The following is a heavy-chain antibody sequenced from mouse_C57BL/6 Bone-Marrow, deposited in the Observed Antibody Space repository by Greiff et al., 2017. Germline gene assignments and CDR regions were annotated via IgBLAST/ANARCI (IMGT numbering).Heavy chain of an antibody. D-gene: IGHD1-3*01. Sequence: VQLQQSGPVLVKPGASVKMSCKASGYTFTDYYMNWVKQSHGKSLEWIGVINPYYGGTRYNTKFKGMANLTVDISSSTAYIELNSLATEDSAVYYCARRRSFDYWGQGTTLTVSS. J-gene: IGHJ2*01. CDR1: GYTFTDYY. CDR3: ARRRSFDY. V-gene: IGHV1-19*01. CDR2: INPYYGGT.